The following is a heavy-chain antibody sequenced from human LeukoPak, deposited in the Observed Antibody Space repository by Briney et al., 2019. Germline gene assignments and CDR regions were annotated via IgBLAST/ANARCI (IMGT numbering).Heavy chain of an antibody. V-gene: IGHV4-39*01. J-gene: IGHJ4*02. CDR1: GGSIRSINSY. CDR2: VYSSGST. D-gene: IGHD6-19*01. Sequence: SETLSLTCTVSGGSIRSINSYWGWIRQPPEKGLEWIGSVYSSGSTYYYPSLRSRVTMSVDTSKNQFSLKLNSVTAADTAMYYCARSSGWYEGIDCWGQGTLVTVSS. CDR3: ARSSGWYEGIDC.